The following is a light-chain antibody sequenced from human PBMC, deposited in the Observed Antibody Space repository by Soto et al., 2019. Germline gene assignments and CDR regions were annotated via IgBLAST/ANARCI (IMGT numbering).Light chain of an antibody. CDR3: QQYNRYSQT. CDR2: DAS. CDR1: QSTSKW. Sequence: DIQMTQSPSTLSASVGDRVTITCRASQSTSKWLAWYQQKPGKAPKLLIYDASTLKSGVTSRFSGSGSWTEFTLTISSLQPDDFATYYCQQYNRYSQTFGQGTKVEVK. V-gene: IGKV1-5*01. J-gene: IGKJ1*01.